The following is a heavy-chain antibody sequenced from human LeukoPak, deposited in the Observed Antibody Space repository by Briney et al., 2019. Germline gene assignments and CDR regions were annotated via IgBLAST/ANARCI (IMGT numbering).Heavy chain of an antibody. CDR2: ISSGSSTI. J-gene: IGHJ4*02. CDR1: GFTFSSYS. Sequence: GGSLRLSCAASGFTFSSYSMNWVRQAPGKGLEWVSYISSGSSTIYYADSVKGRFTISRDNAKNSLYLQMNSLRAEDTAVYYCAREVQLAETFDYWGQGTLVTVSS. CDR3: AREVQLAETFDY. D-gene: IGHD6-13*01. V-gene: IGHV3-48*01.